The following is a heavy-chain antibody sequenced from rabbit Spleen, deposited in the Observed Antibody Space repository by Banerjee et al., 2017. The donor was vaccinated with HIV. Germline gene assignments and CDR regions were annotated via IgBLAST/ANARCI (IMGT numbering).Heavy chain of an antibody. D-gene: IGHD7-1*01. CDR3: ARDTGTSFSSYGMDL. V-gene: IGHV1S40*01. CDR1: GVSFSGSSY. CDR2: IAGGSSGFT. J-gene: IGHJ6*01. Sequence: QSLEESGGDLVKPGASLTLTCIASGVSFSGSSYMCWVRQAPGKGLEWIACIAGGSSGFTYSATWAKGRFTCSKTSSTTVTLQMTSLTVADTATYFCARDTGTSFSSYGMDLWGPGTLVTVS.